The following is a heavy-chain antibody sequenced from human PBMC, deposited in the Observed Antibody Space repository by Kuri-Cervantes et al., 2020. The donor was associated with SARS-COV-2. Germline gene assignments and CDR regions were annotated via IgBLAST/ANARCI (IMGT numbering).Heavy chain of an antibody. CDR1: GGTFSSYA. V-gene: IGHV1-18*01. D-gene: IGHD6-13*01. CDR3: ARDGGIAAATSEGAFDI. J-gene: IGHJ3*02. Sequence: ASVKVCCKASGGTFSSYAISWVRQAPGQGLEWMGWISAYNGNTNYAQKLQGRVTMTTDTSTSTAYMELRSLRSDDTAVYYCARDGGIAAATSEGAFDIWGQGTMVTVSS. CDR2: ISAYNGNT.